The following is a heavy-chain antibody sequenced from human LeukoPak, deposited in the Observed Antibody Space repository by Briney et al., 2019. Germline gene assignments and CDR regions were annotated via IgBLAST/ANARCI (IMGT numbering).Heavy chain of an antibody. CDR1: GFTFYSYG. Sequence: PGGSLRLSCAASGFTFYSYGMHWVRQAPGKGLEWVALISYNGRNNYYADSVKGRFTISRDNSKNTLYLQVSSLRTEDTAVYFCAKDNRGYVDFWGQGTLVTVSS. J-gene: IGHJ4*02. D-gene: IGHD3-16*01. V-gene: IGHV3-30*18. CDR3: AKDNRGYVDF. CDR2: ISYNGRNN.